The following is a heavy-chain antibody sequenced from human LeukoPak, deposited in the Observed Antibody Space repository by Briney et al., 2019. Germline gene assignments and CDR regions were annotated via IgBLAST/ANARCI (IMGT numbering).Heavy chain of an antibody. CDR1: GYTFTSYV. CDR3: ARVTGIVGATSNWFDP. J-gene: IGHJ5*02. Sequence: GASVKVSCKASGYTFTSYVVHWVRQAPGQGLEWMGWINPNSGVTNYAQKLQGRVTMTTDTSTSTAYMELRSLRSDDTAVYYCARVTGIVGATSNWFDPWGQGTLVTVSS. V-gene: IGHV1-18*01. CDR2: INPNSGVT. D-gene: IGHD1-26*01.